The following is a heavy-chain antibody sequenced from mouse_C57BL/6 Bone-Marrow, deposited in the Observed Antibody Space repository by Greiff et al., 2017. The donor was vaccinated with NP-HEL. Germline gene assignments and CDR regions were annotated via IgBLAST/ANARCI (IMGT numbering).Heavy chain of an antibody. Sequence: EVKVEESGGDLVKPGGSLKLSCAASGFTFSSYGMSWVRQTPDKRLEWVATISSGGSYTYYPDSLKGRFTISRDNAKNTLYLQMSSLKSEDTAMYYCARRGHYYGSSPRWYFDVWGTGTTVTVSS. CDR3: ARRGHYYGSSPRWYFDV. CDR1: GFTFSSYG. CDR2: ISSGGSYT. J-gene: IGHJ1*03. V-gene: IGHV5-6*02. D-gene: IGHD1-1*01.